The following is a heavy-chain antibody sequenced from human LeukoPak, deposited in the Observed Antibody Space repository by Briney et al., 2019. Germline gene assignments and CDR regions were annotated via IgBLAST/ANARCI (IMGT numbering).Heavy chain of an antibody. CDR3: ATKCQVGFGS. J-gene: IGHJ4*02. CDR1: GGSISSGGYS. Sequence: PSQTLSLTCTVSGGSISSGGYSWSWIRQHPGKGLEWIGYIYYSGSTYYNPSLKSRVTISVDTSKNQFSLKLSSVTAADTAVYYCATKCQVGFGSWGQGTLVTVSS. CDR2: IYYSGST. V-gene: IGHV4-31*03. D-gene: IGHD1-14*01.